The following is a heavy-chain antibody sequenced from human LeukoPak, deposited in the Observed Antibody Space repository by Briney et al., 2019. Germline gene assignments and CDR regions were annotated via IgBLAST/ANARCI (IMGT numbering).Heavy chain of an antibody. D-gene: IGHD6-13*01. J-gene: IGHJ4*02. CDR3: AKDRQQLANLDY. CDR2: LSAGGSVT. CDR1: GLTVSSKY. Sequence: PGGSLRLSCAASGLTVSSKYMSWVRQAPGKGLEWVSGLSAGGSVTYYAASVKGRFTISRDNSNNMMYLQMDSLRAEDTAVYYCAKDRQQLANLDYWGQGTLVTVSS. V-gene: IGHV3-23*01.